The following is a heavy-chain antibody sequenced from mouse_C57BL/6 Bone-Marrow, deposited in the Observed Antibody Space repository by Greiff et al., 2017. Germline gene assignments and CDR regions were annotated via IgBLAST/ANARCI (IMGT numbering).Heavy chain of an antibody. V-gene: IGHV4-1*01. CDR1: GIDFSRYW. J-gene: IGHJ2*01. Sequence: EVKLMESGGGLVQPGGSLKLSCAASGIDFSRYWMSWVRRAPGKGLEWIGEINPDSSTINYAPSLKDKFIISRDNAKNTLYLQMSKVRSEDTALYYCAAYDYDEGDYFDYWGQGTTLTVSS. CDR2: INPDSSTI. D-gene: IGHD2-4*01. CDR3: AAYDYDEGDYFDY.